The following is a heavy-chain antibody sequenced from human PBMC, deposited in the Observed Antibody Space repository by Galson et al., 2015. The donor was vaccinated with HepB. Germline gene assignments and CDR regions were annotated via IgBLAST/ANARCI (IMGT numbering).Heavy chain of an antibody. CDR2: IVPSDSYT. Sequence: QSGAEVKKPGESLRISCKGSGFSFTTYWISWVRQMPGKGLEWMGRIVPSDSYTNYSPSFQGHVTISADKSISTAYLQWSSLKASDTAMYYCARIYYDNTGYYLLFDYWGQGTLVTVSS. V-gene: IGHV5-10-1*01. J-gene: IGHJ4*02. CDR3: ARIYYDNTGYYLLFDY. CDR1: GFSFTTYW. D-gene: IGHD3-22*01.